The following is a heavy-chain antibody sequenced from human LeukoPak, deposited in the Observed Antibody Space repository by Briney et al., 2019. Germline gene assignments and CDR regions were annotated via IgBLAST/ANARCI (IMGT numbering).Heavy chain of an antibody. V-gene: IGHV1-46*01. CDR3: ARVVAAAGTRRYWFDP. CDR1: GYTFTSYY. D-gene: IGHD6-13*01. Sequence: ASVKVSCKASGYTFTSYYMHWVRQAPGQGREWMGIINPSGGSTSYAQKFQGRVTMTRDMSTSTVYMELSSLRSEDTAVYYCARVVAAAGTRRYWFDPWGQGTLVTVSS. J-gene: IGHJ5*02. CDR2: INPSGGST.